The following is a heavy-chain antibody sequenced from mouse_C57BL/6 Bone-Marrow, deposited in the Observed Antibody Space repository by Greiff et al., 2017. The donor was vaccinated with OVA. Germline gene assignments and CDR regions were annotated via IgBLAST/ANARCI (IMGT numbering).Heavy chain of an antibody. Sequence: VQRVESGPGLVQPSQSLSITCTVSGFSLTSYGVHWVRQSPGKGLEWLGVIWSGGSTDYNAAFISRLSIRKDNSKSQVFFKMTILQADDTAIYYCAINYGSNYAMDYWGQGTSVTVSS. CDR2: IWSGGST. D-gene: IGHD1-1*01. CDR1: GFSLTSYG. CDR3: AINYGSNYAMDY. J-gene: IGHJ4*01. V-gene: IGHV2-2*01.